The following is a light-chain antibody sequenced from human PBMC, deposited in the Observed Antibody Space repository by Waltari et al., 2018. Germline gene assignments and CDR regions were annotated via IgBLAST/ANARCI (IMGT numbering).Light chain of an antibody. Sequence: QSALTQPASVSGSPGQSITISCTGTSSDVGSYNSVSWYQDHPGQGPKVIIYEVSDRPSGVSARVSGSKSGKTASLTISGLQAEDKADYCCSSQSRDNVVLFGGGTKVTVL. V-gene: IGLV2-14*01. CDR1: SSDVGSYNS. CDR3: SSQSRDNVVL. J-gene: IGLJ3*02. CDR2: EVS.